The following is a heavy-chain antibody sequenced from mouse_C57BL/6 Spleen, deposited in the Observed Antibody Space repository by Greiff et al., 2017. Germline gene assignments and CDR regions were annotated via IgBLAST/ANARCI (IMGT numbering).Heavy chain of an antibody. Sequence: VKLMESGAELMKPGASATLSCKATGYTFTGYWIEWVKQRPGHGLEWIGEILPGSGSTNYNEKFKGKATFTADTSSNTAYMQLSSLTTEDSAIYYCARLWLLRLYYAMDYWGQGTSVTVSS. V-gene: IGHV1-9*01. CDR2: ILPGSGST. CDR3: ARLWLLRLYYAMDY. D-gene: IGHD2-3*01. CDR1: GYTFTGYW. J-gene: IGHJ4*01.